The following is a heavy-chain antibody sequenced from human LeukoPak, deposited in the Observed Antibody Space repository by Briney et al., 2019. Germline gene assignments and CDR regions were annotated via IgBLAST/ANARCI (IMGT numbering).Heavy chain of an antibody. CDR1: GYTFTDYY. V-gene: IGHV1-2*02. J-gene: IGHJ4*02. CDR2: INPNSGGT. CDR3: ARVLSHGTYYYGSGSYGSDY. D-gene: IGHD3-10*01. Sequence: GASVKVSCKASGYTFTDYYIHWVRQAPGQGLEWMGWINPNSGGTNYAQKFQGRVTMTRDTSISTAYMELSRLRSDDTAVYYCARVLSHGTYYYGSGSYGSDYWGQGTLVTVSS.